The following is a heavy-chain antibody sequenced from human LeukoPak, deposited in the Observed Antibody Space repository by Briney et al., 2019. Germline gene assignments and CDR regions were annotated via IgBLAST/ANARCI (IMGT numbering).Heavy chain of an antibody. D-gene: IGHD3-3*01. CDR2: IYYSGST. Sequence: TTSETLSLTCTVSGGSISSYYWSWIRQPPGKGLEYLGYIYYSGSTNYNPSLKSRVTISVDTSKNQFSLRLSSVTAADTAVYYCARIPKYDFWSGYYWFDPWAREPWSPSPQ. V-gene: IGHV4-59*01. J-gene: IGHJ5*02. CDR3: ARIPKYDFWSGYYWFDP. CDR1: GGSISSYY.